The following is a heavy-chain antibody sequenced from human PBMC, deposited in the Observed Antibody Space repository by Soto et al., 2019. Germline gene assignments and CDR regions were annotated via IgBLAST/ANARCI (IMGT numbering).Heavy chain of an antibody. CDR3: VRGGYSGYVIY. Sequence: QVQLVESGGGLVKPGGSLRLSCAASGFTFSGFYMSWIRQAPGKGLEWVSYISNSGSATYAESVEGRFTISRDNPKNSLYLQMNSLRAEDAAMYYCVRGGYSGYVIYWGQGTLVTVSS. CDR2: ISNSGSAT. CDR1: GFTFSGFY. D-gene: IGHD5-12*01. J-gene: IGHJ4*02. V-gene: IGHV3-11*01.